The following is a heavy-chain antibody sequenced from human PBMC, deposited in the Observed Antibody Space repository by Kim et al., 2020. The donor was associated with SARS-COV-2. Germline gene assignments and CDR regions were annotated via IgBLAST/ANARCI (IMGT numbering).Heavy chain of an antibody. Sequence: STSYADSGKGRFTISSDNAKNTLYLQMNSLRAEDTAVYYCARNGVVAFDYWGQGTLVTVSS. V-gene: IGHV3-74*01. D-gene: IGHD2-15*01. CDR2: ST. J-gene: IGHJ4*02. CDR3: ARNGVVAFDY.